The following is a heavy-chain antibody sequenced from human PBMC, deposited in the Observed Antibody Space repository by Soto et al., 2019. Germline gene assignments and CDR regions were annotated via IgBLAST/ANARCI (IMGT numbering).Heavy chain of an antibody. D-gene: IGHD3-22*01. Sequence: ASVKVSCKASGYTFTSYAMHWVRQAPGQRLEWMGWINAGNGNTKYSQKFQGRVTITRDTSASTAYMELSSLRSEDTAVYYCARDPVIYDSSGYLGDAFDIWGQGTMDTVSS. CDR3: ARDPVIYDSSGYLGDAFDI. CDR2: INAGNGNT. CDR1: GYTFTSYA. J-gene: IGHJ3*02. V-gene: IGHV1-3*01.